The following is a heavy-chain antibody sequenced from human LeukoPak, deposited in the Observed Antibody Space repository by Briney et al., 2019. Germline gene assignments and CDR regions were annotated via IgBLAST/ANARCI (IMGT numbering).Heavy chain of an antibody. V-gene: IGHV4-4*07. CDR3: ARGAYGGNSIAWFDP. CDR1: GGSISSYY. D-gene: IGHD4-23*01. Sequence: PPETLSLTCTVSGGSISSYYWSWIRQPAGKGLEWIGRIYTSGNTNYNPSLKSRVTMSVDTSKNQFSLKLSSVTAADTAVYYCARGAYGGNSIAWFDPWGQGTLVTVSS. J-gene: IGHJ5*02. CDR2: IYTSGNT.